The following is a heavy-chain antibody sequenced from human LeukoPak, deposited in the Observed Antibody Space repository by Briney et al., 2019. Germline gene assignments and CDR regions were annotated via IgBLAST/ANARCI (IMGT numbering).Heavy chain of an antibody. CDR2: ISSSGSTI. D-gene: IGHD6-13*01. V-gene: IGHV3-11*04. J-gene: IGHJ5*02. Sequence: PGGSLRLSCAASGFTFSDYYMSWIRQAPGKGLEWVSYISSSGSTIYYADSVKGRFTISRDNAKNSLYLQMNSLRAEDTAVYYCVRHRSISAAVPRYFDPWGQGTLVTVSS. CDR3: VRHRSISAAVPRYFDP. CDR1: GFTFSDYY.